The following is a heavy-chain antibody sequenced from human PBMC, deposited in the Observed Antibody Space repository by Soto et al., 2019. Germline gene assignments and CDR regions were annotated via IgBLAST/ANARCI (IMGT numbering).Heavy chain of an antibody. J-gene: IGHJ4*02. V-gene: IGHV3-30*18. Sequence: GGSLRLSCAASGFTFSSYGMHWVRQAPGKGLEWVAVISYDGSNKYYADSVKSRFTISRDNSKNTLYLQMNSLRAEDTAVYYCAKGAAYYDILTGYWYWGQGTLVTASS. CDR3: AKGAAYYDILTGYWY. CDR2: ISYDGSNK. CDR1: GFTFSSYG. D-gene: IGHD3-9*01.